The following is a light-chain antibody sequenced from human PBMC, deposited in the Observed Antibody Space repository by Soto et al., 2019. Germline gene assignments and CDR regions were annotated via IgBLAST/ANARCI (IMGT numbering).Light chain of an antibody. CDR2: GNS. J-gene: IGLJ3*02. CDR3: QSYDSSSWV. Sequence: QSVLTQPPSVSGAPGQRVTISCTGSSSNIGAGYDVHWYQQLPGTAPKLLIYGNSNRPSGVPDRFSGSKSGTSASLAITGLQAEDEADYYCQSYDSSSWVFGGGTKVTV. V-gene: IGLV1-40*01. CDR1: SSNIGAGYD.